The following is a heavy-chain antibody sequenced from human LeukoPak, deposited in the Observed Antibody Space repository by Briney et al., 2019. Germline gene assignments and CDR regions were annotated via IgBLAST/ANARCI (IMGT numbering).Heavy chain of an antibody. CDR1: GITASSYA. J-gene: IGHJ4*01. Sequence: GGSLRLSCAASGITASSYAMTWVRQAPGKGLEWVSSISGSGDRTMYADSVKGRFTISRDNFKNTLYLQMNSLRTEDTAVYYCARDTPSTWTSDFDFWGHGTLVTVSS. CDR2: ISGSGDRT. CDR3: ARDTPSTWTSDFDF. V-gene: IGHV3-23*01. D-gene: IGHD2/OR15-2a*01.